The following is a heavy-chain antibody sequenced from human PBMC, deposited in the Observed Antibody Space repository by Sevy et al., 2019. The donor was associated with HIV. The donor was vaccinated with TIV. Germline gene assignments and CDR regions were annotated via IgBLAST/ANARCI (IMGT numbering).Heavy chain of an antibody. D-gene: IGHD4-17*01. CDR1: GFTFSSYE. CDR2: ISNSGSDI. J-gene: IGHJ4*02. Sequence: GGSLRLSCVASGFTFSSYEMNWVRQAPGKGLEWVSYISNSGSDIHYSDSLRGRFTISRDNAKNSLFLQMNSLRAEDTGVYYCARDLPPSATTVAHFDYWGQGTLVTVSS. V-gene: IGHV3-48*03. CDR3: ARDLPPSATTVAHFDY.